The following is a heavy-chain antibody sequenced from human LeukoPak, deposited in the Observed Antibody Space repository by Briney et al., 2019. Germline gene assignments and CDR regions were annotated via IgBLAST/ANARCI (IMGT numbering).Heavy chain of an antibody. V-gene: IGHV3-23*01. CDR3: ARGIMVRGVTLNRYYYYMDV. CDR2: ISGSGGST. CDR1: GFTFSSYG. Sequence: GGSLRLSCAASGFTFSSYGMSWVRQAPGKGLEWVSAISGSGGSTYYADSVKGRFTISRDNSKNTLYLQMNSLRAEDTAVYYCARGIMVRGVTLNRYYYYMDVWGKGTTVTISS. D-gene: IGHD3-10*01. J-gene: IGHJ6*03.